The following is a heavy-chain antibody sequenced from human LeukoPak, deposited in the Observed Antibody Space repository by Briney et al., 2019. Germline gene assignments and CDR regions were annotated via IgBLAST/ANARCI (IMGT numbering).Heavy chain of an antibody. Sequence: NSSETLSLTCAVYGGSFSGYYWSWIRQPPGKGLEWIGEINHSGSTNYNPSLKSRVTISVDTSKNQFSLKLSSVTAADTAVNYCARRSSGWSYRVFDYWGQGTLVTVSS. CDR2: INHSGST. V-gene: IGHV4-34*01. CDR1: GGSFSGYY. J-gene: IGHJ4*02. D-gene: IGHD6-19*01. CDR3: ARRSSGWSYRVFDY.